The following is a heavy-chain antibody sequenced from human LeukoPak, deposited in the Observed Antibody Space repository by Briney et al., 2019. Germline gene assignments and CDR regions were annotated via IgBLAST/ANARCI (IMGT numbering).Heavy chain of an antibody. D-gene: IGHD5-12*01. Sequence: SETLSLTCAVYGGSFSGYYWSWIRQPPGKGLEWIGEINHSGSTNYNPSLKSRVTISVDTSKNQFSLKLSSVTAADTAVYYCARIDIVATVLWGYYYYMDVWGKGTTVTVSS. CDR1: GGSFSGYY. J-gene: IGHJ6*03. V-gene: IGHV4-34*01. CDR2: INHSGST. CDR3: ARIDIVATVLWGYYYYMDV.